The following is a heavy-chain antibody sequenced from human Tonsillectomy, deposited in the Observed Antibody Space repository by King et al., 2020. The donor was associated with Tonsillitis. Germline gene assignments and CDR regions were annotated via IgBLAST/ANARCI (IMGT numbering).Heavy chain of an antibody. D-gene: IGHD3-10*01. CDR1: GDSISSYY. CDR2: IYYSGST. Sequence: QLQESGPGLVKPSETLSLTCTVSGDSISSYYWSWIRQPPGKGLEWIGYIYYSGSTNYNPSLKSRVTISVDTSKNQFSLKLSSVTAADTAVYYCARLTGSGSYYNLTKDWSFDLWGRGTLVTVSS. J-gene: IGHJ2*01. V-gene: IGHV4-59*08. CDR3: ARLTGSGSYYNLTKDWSFDL.